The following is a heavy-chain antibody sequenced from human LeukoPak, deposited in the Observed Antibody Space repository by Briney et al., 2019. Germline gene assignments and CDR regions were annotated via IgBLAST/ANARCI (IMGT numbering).Heavy chain of an antibody. CDR2: INHSGGT. J-gene: IGHJ4*02. Sequence: SETLSLTCAVYGGSFSAYYWSWVRQPPGKGLEWIGEINHSGGTNYNPSLKSRVTISVDTSKNQFSLKLSSVTAADTAIYYCARVDKNGDTTFDYWGQGTLVTVSS. D-gene: IGHD2/OR15-2a*01. V-gene: IGHV4-34*01. CDR1: GGSFSAYY. CDR3: ARVDKNGDTTFDY.